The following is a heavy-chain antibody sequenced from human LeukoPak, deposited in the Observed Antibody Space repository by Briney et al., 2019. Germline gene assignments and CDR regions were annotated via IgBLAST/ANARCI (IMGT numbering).Heavy chain of an antibody. D-gene: IGHD2-15*01. V-gene: IGHV4-34*01. CDR2: INHSGST. CDR3: ARDMCSGGSCYGLGAFDI. J-gene: IGHJ3*02. Sequence: SETLSLTCAVYGGSFSGYYWSWIRQPPGKGLEWIGEINHSGSTNYNPSLKSRVTISVDTSKNQFSLKLSSVTAADTAVYYCARDMCSGGSCYGLGAFDIWGQGTMVTVSS. CDR1: GGSFSGYY.